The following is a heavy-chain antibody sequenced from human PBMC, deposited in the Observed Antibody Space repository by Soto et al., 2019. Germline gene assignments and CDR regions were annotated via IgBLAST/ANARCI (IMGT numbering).Heavy chain of an antibody. CDR3: ARVRAGAANGYYGMDV. CDR2: ISTGSSTI. CDR1: GFTLSDYE. V-gene: IGHV3-48*03. J-gene: IGHJ6*02. Sequence: DVQLVESGGGLVQSGGSLRLSCRASGFTLSDYEMHWVRQAPGKGLEWVSYISTGSSTIYYADSVKGRFTISRDNANKSLFLEMNSLRPEDTAVYYCARVRAGAANGYYGMDVWGQGTTVTVS. D-gene: IGHD1-26*01.